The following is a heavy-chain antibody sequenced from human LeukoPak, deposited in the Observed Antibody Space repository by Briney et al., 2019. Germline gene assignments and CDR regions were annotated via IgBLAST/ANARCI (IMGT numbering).Heavy chain of an antibody. CDR3: ARDNVMVAMRFDS. CDR1: GFTFNNYH. J-gene: IGHJ4*02. Sequence: ASVKVSCKASGFTFNNYHVHWVRQAPGQGPEWMGIIDPSGHGTTYAQRFQGRVTMTWEASTSTVYMELSSLRSDDTAVYYCARDNVMVAMRFDSWCQGTLVTVSS. CDR2: IDPSGHGT. D-gene: IGHD2-2*01. V-gene: IGHV1-46*02.